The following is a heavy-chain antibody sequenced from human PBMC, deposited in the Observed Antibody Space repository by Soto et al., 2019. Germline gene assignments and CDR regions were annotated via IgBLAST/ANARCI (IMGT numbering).Heavy chain of an antibody. D-gene: IGHD3-3*01. Sequence: GGSLRLSCTASGFTFGDYAMSWFRQAPGKGLEWVGFIRSKAYGGTTEYAASVKGRFTISRDDSKSIAYLQMNSLKTEDTAVYYCTRAKDFWSGYYFDYWGQGTLVTVSS. V-gene: IGHV3-49*03. CDR2: IRSKAYGGTT. CDR3: TRAKDFWSGYYFDY. CDR1: GFTFGDYA. J-gene: IGHJ4*02.